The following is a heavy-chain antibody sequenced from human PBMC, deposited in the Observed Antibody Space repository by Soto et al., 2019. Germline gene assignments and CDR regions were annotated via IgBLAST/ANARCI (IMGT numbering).Heavy chain of an antibody. CDR3: VRDGTKTLRDWFDP. V-gene: IGHV4-4*07. CDR1: GASISGYY. J-gene: IGHJ5*02. D-gene: IGHD1-1*01. CDR2: TYATGTT. Sequence: SETLSLTCTVSGASISGYYWSWIRKSAGKGLEWIGRTYATGTTDYNPSLKSRVMMSVDTSKKQFSLKLRSVTAADTAVYYCVRDGTKTLRDWFDPWGQGISVTVSS.